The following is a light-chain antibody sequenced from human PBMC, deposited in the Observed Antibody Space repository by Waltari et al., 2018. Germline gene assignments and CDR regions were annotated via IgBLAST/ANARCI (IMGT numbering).Light chain of an antibody. J-gene: IGKJ2*01. CDR1: QSVLYSSNNKNY. CDR3: QQYYSTLPYT. Sequence: DIVMTQSPDSLSVSLSERATINCKYSQSVLYSSNNKNYLAWYQQKPGQPPKLLIYWASTRESGVPDRFSGSGSGTDFTLTISSLQAEDVAVYYCQQYYSTLPYTFGQGTKLEIK. CDR2: WAS. V-gene: IGKV4-1*01.